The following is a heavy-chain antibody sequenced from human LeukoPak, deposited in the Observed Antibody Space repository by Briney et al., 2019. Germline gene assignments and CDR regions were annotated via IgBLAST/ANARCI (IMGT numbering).Heavy chain of an antibody. CDR1: GFPLSNYW. J-gene: IGHJ4*02. CDR2: INPDGTTT. D-gene: IGHD1-26*01. Sequence: QTGGSLRLSCAASGFPLSNYWMHWVRQTPGKGLVWVSRINPDGTTTSYADSVKGRFTISRDNARNTLYLEMNSLRAEDTAVYYYARVGIGRYSFDSWGQGTLVTVSS. CDR3: ARVGIGRYSFDS. V-gene: IGHV3-74*01.